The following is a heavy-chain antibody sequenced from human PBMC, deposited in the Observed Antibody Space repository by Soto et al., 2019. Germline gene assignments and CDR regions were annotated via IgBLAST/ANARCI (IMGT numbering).Heavy chain of an antibody. CDR1: GGSISSYY. Sequence: QVQLQESGPGLVKPSETLSLTCTVSGGSISSYYWSWIRQPPGKGLEWIGYIYYSGSTNYNPSLKSRVTISVDTSKNQFSLKLSSVTAADTAVYYCARAHPHYYFDYWGQGTLVTVSS. CDR3: ARAHPHYYFDY. CDR2: IYYSGST. V-gene: IGHV4-59*01. J-gene: IGHJ4*02.